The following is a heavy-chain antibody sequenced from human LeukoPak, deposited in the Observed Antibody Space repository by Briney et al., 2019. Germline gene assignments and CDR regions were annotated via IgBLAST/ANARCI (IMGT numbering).Heavy chain of an antibody. D-gene: IGHD5-18*01. CDR3: ANSGKSIWLHALRRSNGYFDY. Sequence: QPGRSLRLSCTVSGFTFSDYAMHWLRQAPGKGLEWVAMISYNGVRKDYADSMEGRFTISRDNSKNTLYLQMNSLRAEDTAVYYCANSGKSIWLHALRRSNGYFDYRGQGTLVTVPS. CDR1: GFTFSDYA. J-gene: IGHJ4*02. CDR2: ISYNGVRK. V-gene: IGHV3-30-3*01.